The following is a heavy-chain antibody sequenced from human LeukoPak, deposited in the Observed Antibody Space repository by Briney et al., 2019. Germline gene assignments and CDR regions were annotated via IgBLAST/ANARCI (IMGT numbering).Heavy chain of an antibody. CDR3: AKGASHGIHYWLDP. Sequence: TGGSLRLSCEASGFKFDDYAMHWVRQAPGKGPEWVSGVSWDSRSVAYADSVRGRFTISRDNAKNSLYLQMSSLTTEDTAFYHCAKGASHGIHYWLDPWGQGTLVTVST. J-gene: IGHJ5*01. D-gene: IGHD1-14*01. CDR2: VSWDSRSV. CDR1: GFKFDDYA. V-gene: IGHV3-9*01.